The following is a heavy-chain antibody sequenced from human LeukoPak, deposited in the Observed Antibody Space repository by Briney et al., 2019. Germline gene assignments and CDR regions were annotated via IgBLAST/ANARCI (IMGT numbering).Heavy chain of an antibody. V-gene: IGHV1-3*01. CDR1: GYTFTTYA. Sequence: ASVKVSCKASGYTFTTYAIHWVRQAPGQRLEWMGWINAGNGNTKYSQKFQGRVTITRDTSASTAHMELSSLRSEDTAVYYCARQRPSMEYYFDYWGQGTLVTVSS. J-gene: IGHJ4*02. D-gene: IGHD3-3*01. CDR2: INAGNGNT. CDR3: ARQRPSMEYYFDY.